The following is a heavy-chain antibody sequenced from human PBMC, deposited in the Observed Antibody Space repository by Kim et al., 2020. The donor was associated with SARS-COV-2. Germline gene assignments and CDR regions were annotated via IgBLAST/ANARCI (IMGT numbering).Heavy chain of an antibody. V-gene: IGHV1-46*03. J-gene: IGHJ3*02. CDR2: INPSGDST. CDR3: VIGIQLWAGAFDI. D-gene: IGHD5-18*01. CDR1: GYTFTSYY. Sequence: ASVKVSCKASGYTFTSYYIHWVRQAPGQGLEWMGIINPSGDSTSYAQKFQGRVTMTRDTSTSTVYMELSSLRSEDTAVYYCVIGIQLWAGAFDIWGQGTMVTVSS.